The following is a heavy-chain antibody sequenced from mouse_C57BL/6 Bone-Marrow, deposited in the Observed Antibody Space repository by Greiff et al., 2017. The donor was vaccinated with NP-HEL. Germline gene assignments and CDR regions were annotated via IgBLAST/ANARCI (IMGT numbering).Heavy chain of an antibody. CDR2: INPYNGGT. CDR1: GYTFTDYY. D-gene: IGHD2-1*01. V-gene: IGHV1-19*01. CDR3: ARGAIYYGNYVGFDY. J-gene: IGHJ2*01. Sequence: VQLQQSGPVLVKPGASVKMSCKASGYTFTDYYMNWVKQSHGKSLEWIGVINPYNGGTSYNQKFKGKATLTVDKSSSTAYMELNSLTSEDSAVYYCARGAIYYGNYVGFDYWGQGTTLTVSS.